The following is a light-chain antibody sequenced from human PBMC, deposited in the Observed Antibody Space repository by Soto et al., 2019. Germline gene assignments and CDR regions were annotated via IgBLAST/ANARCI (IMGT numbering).Light chain of an antibody. J-gene: IGKJ2*01. V-gene: IGKV3-20*01. CDR2: GAS. Sequence: EIVLTQSPDTLSLSPGERATLSCRASQSVSSSYLGWYQQKPGQAPRLLIYGASSRATGIPDRFSGSGSGTDFTLTISRLEPEDFAVYYCQRYGGSPLYTFGQGTKLEIK. CDR3: QRYGGSPLYT. CDR1: QSVSSSY.